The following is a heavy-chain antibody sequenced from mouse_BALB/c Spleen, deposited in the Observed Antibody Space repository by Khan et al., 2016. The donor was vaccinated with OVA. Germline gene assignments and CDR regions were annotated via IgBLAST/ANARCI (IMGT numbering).Heavy chain of an antibody. CDR3: ARDYGSLYWYFDV. CDR2: IYYSGTV. D-gene: IGHD1-1*01. J-gene: IGHJ1*01. Sequence: EVQLQESGPGLVKPSQTVSLTCNVTGISITSGNYRWSWIRQFPGNKLEWIGNIYYSGTVTYNPSLTSRTTITRDTSKNQFFLEMNSLTAEDTATYYCARDYGSLYWYFDVWGAGTTVTVSS. CDR1: GISITSGNYR. V-gene: IGHV3-5*02.